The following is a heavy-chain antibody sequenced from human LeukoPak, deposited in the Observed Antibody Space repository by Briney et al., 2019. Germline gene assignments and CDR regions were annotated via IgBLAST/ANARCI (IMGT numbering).Heavy chain of an antibody. CDR2: IRSNGDTT. CDR1: GFTFSSLA. CDR3: AKGQELDDGVFDS. V-gene: IGHV3-23*01. D-gene: IGHD1-1*01. Sequence: GGSLRLSCTASGFTFSSLAMTWVRQAPGKGLEWVSTIRSNGDTTYNADSVKGRFTISRDNSKNTLYLELNSLRVEDRATFYCAKGQELDDGVFDSWGQGTMVSVSS. J-gene: IGHJ4*02.